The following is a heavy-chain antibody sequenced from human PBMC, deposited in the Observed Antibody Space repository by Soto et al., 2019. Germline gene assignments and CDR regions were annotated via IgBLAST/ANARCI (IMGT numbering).Heavy chain of an antibody. J-gene: IGHJ4*02. CDR1: GFSLSTSGVG. V-gene: IGHV2-5*02. D-gene: IGHD5-12*01. CDR2: IYWDDDK. Sequence: SGPTLVNPTQTLTLTCTFSGFSLSTSGVGVGWIRQPPGKALEWLALIYWDDDKRYSPSLKSRLTITKDTSKNQVVLTMTNMDPVDTATYYCAHSAPDRPPDPRWLQLHYFDYWGQGTLVTAS. CDR3: AHSAPDRPPDPRWLQLHYFDY.